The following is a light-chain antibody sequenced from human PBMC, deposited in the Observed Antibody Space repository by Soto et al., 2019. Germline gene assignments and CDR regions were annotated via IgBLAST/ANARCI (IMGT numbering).Light chain of an antibody. V-gene: IGKV3-20*01. CDR3: QQYGSSPLT. CDR2: GAS. CDR1: QSVSSSY. Sequence: EVGMTQSTATLSVSPGERATLSCRASQSVSSSYLAWYQQKPGQAPRLLIYGASSRATGIPDRFSGSGSGTDFTLTISRLEPEDFAVYYCQQYGSSPLTFGQGTKVDIK. J-gene: IGKJ1*01.